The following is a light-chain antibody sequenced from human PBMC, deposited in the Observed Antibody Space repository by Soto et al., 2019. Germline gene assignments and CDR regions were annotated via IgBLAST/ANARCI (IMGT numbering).Light chain of an antibody. Sequence: EIVLTQSPATLSLSPGERATLSCRASQSVSSYLAWYQQKPGQAPRLLIYEASNRATGIPARFSGSGSGTDFTLTISSLEPEDFAVYYCQQHSNWPPYTFGQGTKLEIK. CDR2: EAS. CDR1: QSVSSY. V-gene: IGKV3-11*01. CDR3: QQHSNWPPYT. J-gene: IGKJ2*01.